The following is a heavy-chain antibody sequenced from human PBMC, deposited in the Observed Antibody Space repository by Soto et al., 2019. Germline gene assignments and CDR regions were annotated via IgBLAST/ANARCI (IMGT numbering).Heavy chain of an antibody. J-gene: IGHJ4*02. CDR3: ARGSSWYVYFDY. Sequence: WGSLRLSCAASGFTFSSYAMSWVRQAPGKGLEWVSAISGSGGSTYYADSVKGRFTISRDNSKNTLYLQMNSLRAEDTAVYYCARGSSWYVYFDYWGQGTLVTVSS. CDR1: GFTFSSYA. D-gene: IGHD6-13*01. CDR2: ISGSGGST. V-gene: IGHV3-23*01.